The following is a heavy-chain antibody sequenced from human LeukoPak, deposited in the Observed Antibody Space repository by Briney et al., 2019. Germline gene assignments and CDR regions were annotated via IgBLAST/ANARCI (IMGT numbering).Heavy chain of an antibody. CDR2: IYPGDSDT. CDR1: GYSFTTYW. V-gene: IGHV5-51*01. CDR3: ATKVVAPDAFDI. J-gene: IGHJ3*02. Sequence: GESLMISCKASGYSFTTYWIAWVRQMPGKGLEWMGNIYPGDSDTRYSPAFQGQVTISVDKSSSTAYLQWRSLKASDTAMYYCATKVVAPDAFDIWGLGTMVTVSS. D-gene: IGHD2-15*01.